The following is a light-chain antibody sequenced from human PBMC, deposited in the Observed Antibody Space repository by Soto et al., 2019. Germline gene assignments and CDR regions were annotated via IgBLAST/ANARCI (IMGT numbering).Light chain of an antibody. Sequence: QSVLTQPPSVSGAPGQRLTISCTGSSSNIGADYDVSWYQQHPGKAHKLMIYEVSNRPSGVSNRFSGSKSGNTASLTISGLQAEDEADYYCSSYTSSSTYVFGTGTKVTVL. CDR3: SSYTSSSTYV. CDR2: EVS. CDR1: SSNIGADYD. J-gene: IGLJ1*01. V-gene: IGLV2-14*01.